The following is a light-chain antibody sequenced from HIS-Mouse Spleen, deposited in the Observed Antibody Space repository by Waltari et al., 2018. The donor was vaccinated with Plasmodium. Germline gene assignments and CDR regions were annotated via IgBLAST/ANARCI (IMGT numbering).Light chain of an antibody. J-gene: IGLJ3*02. CDR2: EDS. CDR1: DLPTKY. Sequence: SYELTQPPSVSVSPGQTARITCSGDDLPTKYAYWYQQKSGPAPALVIYEDSKRPYGIPERFSGSSSGTMATLTISGAQVEDEADYYCYSTDSSGNHRVFGGGTKLTVL. CDR3: YSTDSSGNHRV. V-gene: IGLV3-10*01.